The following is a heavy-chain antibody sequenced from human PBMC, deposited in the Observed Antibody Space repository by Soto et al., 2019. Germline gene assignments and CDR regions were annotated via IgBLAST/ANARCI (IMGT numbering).Heavy chain of an antibody. Sequence: AGLSLRLSCEASGFTFGTYAMSWVRQANGKGLEWVSGISGSGDRTHYADSVKGWFSISRDSSQNSLHLQMNSLRAEDTAVYYCAKASTYEYVWGSFRYYFGHLGQGALVTVSS. D-gene: IGHD3-16*02. J-gene: IGHJ4*02. CDR3: AKASTYEYVWGSFRYYFGH. CDR1: GFTFGTYA. V-gene: IGHV3-23*01. CDR2: ISGSGDRT.